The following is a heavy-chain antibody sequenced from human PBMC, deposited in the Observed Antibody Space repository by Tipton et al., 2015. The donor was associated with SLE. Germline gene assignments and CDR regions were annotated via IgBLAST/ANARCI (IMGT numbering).Heavy chain of an antibody. J-gene: IGHJ3*02. CDR1: GGSISRYY. CDR3: ARRRYGDFLLPDAFDI. D-gene: IGHD4-17*01. V-gene: IGHV4-59*12. CDR2: IYYSGST. Sequence: TLSLTCTVSGGSISRYYWGWIRQPPGQGLEWIGSIYYSGSTNYNPSLTSRFTISVDTSKNQFSLKLSSVTAADTAVYYCARRRYGDFLLPDAFDIWGQGTMVTVSS.